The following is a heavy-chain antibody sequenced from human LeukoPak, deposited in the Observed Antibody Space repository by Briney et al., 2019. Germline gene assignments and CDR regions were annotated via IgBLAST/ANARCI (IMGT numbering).Heavy chain of an antibody. V-gene: IGHV3-30*04. D-gene: IGHD2-21*02. J-gene: IGHJ4*02. Sequence: PGGSLRLSCAASGFTFSSYAIHWVRQAPGKGLEWVAVISYDGSNKNSADSVKGRFTISRDNAKNTLYLQMNSLRAEDTAVYYCAKDMSGGDCPDYWGQGTLVTVSS. CDR3: AKDMSGGDCPDY. CDR1: GFTFSSYA. CDR2: ISYDGSNK.